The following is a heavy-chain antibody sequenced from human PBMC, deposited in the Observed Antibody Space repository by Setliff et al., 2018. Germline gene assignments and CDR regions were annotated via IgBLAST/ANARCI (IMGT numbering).Heavy chain of an antibody. Sequence: ETLSLTCTVSGGSISPYFWSWVRQPPGKGLEWIGYIYHNGNTNFNPSLKTRVTMSVDTSKNQFALNLKSVTAADTAVYYCVRDRTAYSYGLDVWGQGTTVTVSS. CDR2: IYHNGNT. J-gene: IGHJ6*02. CDR1: GGSISPYF. V-gene: IGHV4-59*01. D-gene: IGHD5-18*01. CDR3: VRDRTAYSYGLDV.